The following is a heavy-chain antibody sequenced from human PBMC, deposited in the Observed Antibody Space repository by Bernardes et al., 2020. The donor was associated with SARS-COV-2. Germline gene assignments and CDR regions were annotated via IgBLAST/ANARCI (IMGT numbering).Heavy chain of an antibody. J-gene: IGHJ4*02. V-gene: IGHV3-7*01. CDR1: GFTFSSYW. CDR2: IKGDGSQG. D-gene: IGHD3-10*01. CDR3: AFLHMIRGVAPH. Sequence: GRSLRVSCAASGFTFSSYWMSWVRQAPGKGLEWVANIKGDGSQGSSVDSVRGRFAISRDNAKNLLYLQMDSLRAEDTAVYYCAFLHMIRGVAPHWGQGTLVTVSS.